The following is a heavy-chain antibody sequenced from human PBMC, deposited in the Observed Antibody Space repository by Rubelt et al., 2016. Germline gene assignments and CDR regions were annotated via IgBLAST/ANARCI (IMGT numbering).Heavy chain of an antibody. CDR1: GYSISSGYY. Sequence: QVQLQESGPGLVKPSETLSLTCSVSGYSISSGYYWGWIRQPPGKGLEWIGSIYHSGNIYYNPSLKSRVTISVDTSKNQFFLKLSSVTAADTAMYYCARTQLSGGGSGSQNPDYWGQGTLVTVSS. D-gene: IGHD3-10*01. J-gene: IGHJ4*02. CDR2: IYHSGNI. CDR3: ARTQLSGGGSGSQNPDY. V-gene: IGHV4-38-2*02.